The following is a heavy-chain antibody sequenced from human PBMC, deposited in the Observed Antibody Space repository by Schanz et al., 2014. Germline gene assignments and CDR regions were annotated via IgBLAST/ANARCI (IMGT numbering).Heavy chain of an antibody. J-gene: IGHJ5*02. CDR3: ATASSPVREAGAGSSFHL. CDR1: GLTFTSAW. V-gene: IGHV3-15*01. CDR2: IKSKTDGETT. D-gene: IGHD6-13*01. Sequence: VQLVESGGGLVQPGGSLRLSCATSGLTFTSAWMSGVRQAPGKGLEWLGRIKSKTDGETTDYAAPVKGRFSISRDDSQSTLYLQMNSLKIEDTAVYYCATASSPVREAGAGSSFHLWGQGTLVTVSP.